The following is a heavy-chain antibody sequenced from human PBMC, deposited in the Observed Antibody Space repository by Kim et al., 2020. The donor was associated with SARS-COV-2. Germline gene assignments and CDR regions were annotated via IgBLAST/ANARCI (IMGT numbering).Heavy chain of an antibody. Sequence: GGSLRLSCAASGFTVSSNYMSWVRQAPGKGLERVSVIYSGGSTYYADSVKGRFTISRDNSKNTLYLQMNSLRAEDTAVYYCAAYSSGWPFDYWGQGTLVTVSS. J-gene: IGHJ4*02. CDR3: AAYSSGWPFDY. V-gene: IGHV3-53*01. CDR1: GFTVSSNY. D-gene: IGHD6-19*01. CDR2: IYSGGST.